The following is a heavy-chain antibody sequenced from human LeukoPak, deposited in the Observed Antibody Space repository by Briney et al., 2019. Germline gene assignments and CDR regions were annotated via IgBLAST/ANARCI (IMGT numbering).Heavy chain of an antibody. D-gene: IGHD6-13*01. CDR1: VGSIGRSSYY. Sequence: SETLSLTCTVSVGSIGRSSYYWGWIRQPPGKGLEWIGSIYYSGSTSYSPSLKSRVTISVDTSNNQFSLKVSSVTAADTAVYYCARPVIAAARDDAFDIWGQGTMVTVSS. V-gene: IGHV4-39*01. CDR2: IYYSGST. CDR3: ARPVIAAARDDAFDI. J-gene: IGHJ3*02.